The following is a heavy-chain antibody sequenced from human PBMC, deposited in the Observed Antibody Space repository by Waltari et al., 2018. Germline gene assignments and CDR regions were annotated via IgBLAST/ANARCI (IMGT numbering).Heavy chain of an antibody. V-gene: IGHV4-59*01. J-gene: IGHJ6*02. Sequence: QVQLPESGPGLVKPSETLSLTCSVSGGPIISDVWSWIRQSPGEGLEWIGYISNSGSTHYNPSLESRVTISVDTSRTRFSLRLSSVNAADTAVYYCHRSESYGMDVWGPGTTVTVSS. CDR3: HRSESYGMDV. CDR1: GGPIISDV. CDR2: ISNSGST.